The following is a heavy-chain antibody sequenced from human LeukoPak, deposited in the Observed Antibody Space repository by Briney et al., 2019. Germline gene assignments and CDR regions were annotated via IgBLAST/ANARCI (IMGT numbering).Heavy chain of an antibody. D-gene: IGHD7-27*01. CDR1: GFTFSSYE. V-gene: IGHV3-48*03. CDR2: ISSSGSTI. CDR3: ARELGTHFDY. Sequence: PGGSLRLSCAASGFTFSSYEMNWLRQAPGKGLEWVSYISSSGSTIYYADSVKGRFTISRDNAKSSLYLQMNSLRAEDTAVYYCARELGTHFDYWGQGTLVTVSS. J-gene: IGHJ4*02.